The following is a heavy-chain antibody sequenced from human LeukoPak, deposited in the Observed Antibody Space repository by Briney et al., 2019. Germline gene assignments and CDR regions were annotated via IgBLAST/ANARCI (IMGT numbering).Heavy chain of an antibody. V-gene: IGHV4-39*07. J-gene: IGHJ4*02. D-gene: IGHD3-10*01. CDR2: IYYSGST. CDR1: GGSISSSSYY. Sequence: SETLSLTCTVSGGSISSSSYYWGWICQPPGTGLEWIGSIYYSGSTYYNPSLKSRVTISVDTSKDQFSLKLSSVTAADTAVYYCARGRGVRGVIIIDWGQGTLVTVSS. CDR3: ARGRGVRGVIIID.